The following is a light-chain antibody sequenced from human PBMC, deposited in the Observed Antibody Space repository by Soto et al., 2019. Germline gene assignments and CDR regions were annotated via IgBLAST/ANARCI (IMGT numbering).Light chain of an antibody. CDR1: SSDVGNYNY. CDR2: DVS. J-gene: IGLJ1*01. V-gene: IGLV2-14*01. CDR3: SSYTSTSTLYV. Sequence: QSALTQPASVSGSPGQSITISCTGTSSDVGNYNYVSWYQQDPGQAPKLMIYDVSNRPSGVSNRFSGSKSGNTASLTISGLQAEDEADYYCSSYTSTSTLYVFGTGTKLTVL.